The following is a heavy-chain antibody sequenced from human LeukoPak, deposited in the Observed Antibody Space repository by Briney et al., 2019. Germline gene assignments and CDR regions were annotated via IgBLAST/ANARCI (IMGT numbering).Heavy chain of an antibody. D-gene: IGHD6-13*01. CDR2: IYWDDDK. CDR3: AHSRGSSWYRFRFEYFQH. Sequence: ESGPTLVNPTQTLTLTCTFSGFSLSTSGVGVGWIRQPPGKALEWLALIYWDDDKRYSPSLKSRLTITKDTSKNQVVLTMTNMDPVDTATYYCAHSRGSSWYRFRFEYFQHWGQGTLVTVSS. V-gene: IGHV2-5*02. J-gene: IGHJ1*01. CDR1: GFSLSTSGVG.